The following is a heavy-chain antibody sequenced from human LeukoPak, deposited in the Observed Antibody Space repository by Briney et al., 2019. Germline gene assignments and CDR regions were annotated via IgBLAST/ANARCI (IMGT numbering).Heavy chain of an antibody. J-gene: IGHJ5*02. CDR1: GFPFSKYV. D-gene: IGHD6-19*01. Sequence: GGLRRLTCTGSGFPFSKYVMSWVRPDPGKKLEWVSGISDSGDDTDYADSVKGRFTISRDNSKNTLFLQMNILRVEDTAVYYCVKVGGGGGWYWSPWGQGTLVTVSS. CDR2: ISDSGDDT. CDR3: VKVGGGGGWYWSP. V-gene: IGHV3-23*01.